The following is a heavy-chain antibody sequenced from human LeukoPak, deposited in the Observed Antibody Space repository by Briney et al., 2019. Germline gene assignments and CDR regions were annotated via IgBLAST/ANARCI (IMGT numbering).Heavy chain of an antibody. CDR2: ISGNNDNP. Sequence: GASVKVSCKASGYTFSNFGMNWVRQAPGQGLEWMGWISGNNDNPNYGQKFQGRFTLTTDSSTSTAYMELRNLRSDDTAVYYCARDGTSTDDYWGQGTLVTVSP. CDR1: GYTFSNFG. V-gene: IGHV1-18*01. CDR3: ARDGTSTDDY. D-gene: IGHD2-2*01. J-gene: IGHJ4*02.